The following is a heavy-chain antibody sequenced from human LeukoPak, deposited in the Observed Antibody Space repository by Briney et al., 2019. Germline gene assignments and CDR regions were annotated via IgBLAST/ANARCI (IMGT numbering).Heavy chain of an antibody. J-gene: IGHJ4*02. Sequence: SETLSLTCAVSGASISSSNWWSWVRQPPGKGLEWIGEIYHSGSTNYNPSLKSRVTISVDKSKNQFSMKLSSVTAADTAVYYCARGEFDGGVYFDYWGQGTLVTVSS. CDR2: IYHSGST. D-gene: IGHD3-16*01. V-gene: IGHV4-4*02. CDR3: ARGEFDGGVYFDY. CDR1: GASISSSNW.